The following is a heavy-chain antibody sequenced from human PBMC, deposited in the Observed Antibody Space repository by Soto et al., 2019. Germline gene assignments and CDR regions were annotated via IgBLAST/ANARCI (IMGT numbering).Heavy chain of an antibody. D-gene: IGHD5-18*01. CDR2: ISYDGSNK. V-gene: IGHV3-30-3*01. CDR1: GFTFSSYA. CDR3: ARDLVRTAMVTVYYYYGMDV. Sequence: PGGSLRLSCAASGFTFSSYAMHWVRQAPGKGLEWVAVISYDGSNKYYADSVKGRFTISRDNSKNTLYLQMNSLRAEDTAVYYCARDLVRTAMVTVYYYYGMDVWGQGTTVTV. J-gene: IGHJ6*02.